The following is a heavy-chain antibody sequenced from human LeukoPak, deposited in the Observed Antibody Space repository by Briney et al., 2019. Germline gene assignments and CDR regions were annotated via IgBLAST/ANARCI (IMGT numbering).Heavy chain of an antibody. CDR3: ASASRDYYYYMDV. D-gene: IGHD3-10*01. V-gene: IGHV4-34*01. CDR1: GGSISSYY. CDR2: INHSGST. Sequence: SETLSLTCTVSGGSISSYYWSWIRQPPGKGLEWIGEINHSGSTNYNPSLKSRVTISVDTSKNQFSLKLSSVTAADTAVYYCASASRDYYYYMDVWGKGTTVTVSS. J-gene: IGHJ6*03.